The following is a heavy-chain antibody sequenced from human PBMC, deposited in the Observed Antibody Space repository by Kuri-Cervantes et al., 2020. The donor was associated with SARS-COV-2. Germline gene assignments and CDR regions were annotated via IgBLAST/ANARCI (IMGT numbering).Heavy chain of an antibody. CDR1: ETTFPNYD. CDR3: YCAPKEGFDS. Sequence: ASVKVSCKAPETTFPNYDINRVRQATGQGLEWMGIVKTNSGNTLYAQIFQGRVTMTRDTSTSTVYLELSSLTSEDTAIYYCYCAPKEGFDSWGQGTLVTVSS. D-gene: IGHD2-21*01. CDR2: VKTNSGNT. V-gene: IGHV1-8*01. J-gene: IGHJ4*02.